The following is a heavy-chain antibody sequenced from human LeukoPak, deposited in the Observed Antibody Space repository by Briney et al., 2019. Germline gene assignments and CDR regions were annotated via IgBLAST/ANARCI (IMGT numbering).Heavy chain of an antibody. Sequence: VASVKVSCKAPGYTFTTHGIHWVRQAPGQGLEWMGHTTPQNGKTDYAPKFQGRVTVTADTPTSTAYMELRSLRSDDTAMYYCARVYQWNQLWAHYWDQGTLVTVSS. D-gene: IGHD1-14*01. J-gene: IGHJ4*02. CDR2: TTPQNGKT. CDR1: GYTFTTHG. CDR3: ARVYQWNQLWAHY. V-gene: IGHV1-18*04.